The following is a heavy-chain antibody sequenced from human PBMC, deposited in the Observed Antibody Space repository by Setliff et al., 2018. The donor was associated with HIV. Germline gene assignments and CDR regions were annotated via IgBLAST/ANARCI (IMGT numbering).Heavy chain of an antibody. V-gene: IGHV1-18*01. CDR1: GFAFTNYG. Sequence: ASVKVSCKTSGFAFTNYGFTWVRQAPGQGLEWMGWISAYSGETFSTLKFRDRVTLTTDTSTNTAHMELRSLTYGDTAVYFCARGWDYGVRKPEDWGQGTSVTVSS. CDR3: ARGWDYGVRKPED. D-gene: IGHD3-10*01. CDR2: ISAYSGET. J-gene: IGHJ4*02.